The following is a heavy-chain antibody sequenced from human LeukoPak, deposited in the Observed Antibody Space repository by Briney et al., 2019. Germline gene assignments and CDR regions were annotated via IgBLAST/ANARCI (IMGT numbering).Heavy chain of an antibody. CDR2: TSSSSSNI. Sequence: PGGSLRLSCAASGFTFSSYSMNWLRQAPGKGLEGVSSTSSSSSNIYYADSVKGGFTISRDNAKSSLYMQMNSLRAEDTAVYYCARDVGVVVPAAPDIVATPFDYWGQGTLVTVSS. CDR3: ARDVGVVVPAAPDIVATPFDY. J-gene: IGHJ4*02. D-gene: IGHD2-2*01. V-gene: IGHV3-21*01. CDR1: GFTFSSYS.